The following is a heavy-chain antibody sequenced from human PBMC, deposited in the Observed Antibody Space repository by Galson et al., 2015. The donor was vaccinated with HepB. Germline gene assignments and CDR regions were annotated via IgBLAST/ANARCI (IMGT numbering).Heavy chain of an antibody. J-gene: IGHJ6*02. CDR1: GFTFSGSA. CDR2: IRSKADSYAT. CDR3: TKLYGSGRVMDV. D-gene: IGHD3-10*01. Sequence: SLRLSCAASGFTFSGSAMHWVRQASGKGLEWVGRIRSKADSYATAYAASVKGRFTISRDDSKNTAYLQMNSLKTEDTAVYYCTKLYGSGRVMDVWGQGTTVTVSS. V-gene: IGHV3-73*01.